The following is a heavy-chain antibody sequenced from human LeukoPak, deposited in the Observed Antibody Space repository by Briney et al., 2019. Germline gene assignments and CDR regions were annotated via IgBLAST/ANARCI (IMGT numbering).Heavy chain of an antibody. CDR1: GFTVSSNY. J-gene: IGHJ6*02. D-gene: IGHD2/OR15-2a*01. CDR2: IYSGGST. Sequence: GGSLRLSCAASGFTVSSNYMSWVRQAPGKGLEWFSVIYSGGSTYYADSVKGRFTISRDNSKNTLYLQMNSLRAEDTAVYYCATLSVPHYYYYYYGMDVWGQGTTVTVSS. CDR3: ATLSVPHYYYYYYGMDV. V-gene: IGHV3-53*01.